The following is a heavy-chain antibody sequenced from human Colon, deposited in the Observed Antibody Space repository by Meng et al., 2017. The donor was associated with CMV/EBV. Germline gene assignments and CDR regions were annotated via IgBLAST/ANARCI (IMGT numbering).Heavy chain of an antibody. CDR1: GFTFSSYW. D-gene: IGHD1-26*01. J-gene: IGHJ4*01. CDR3: AKSRAVGATTPWEY. Sequence: GGSLRLSCAASGFTFSSYWMHWVRQPPGKGLVWVSRVNSDGSTTNSADSVKGRFTISRDNAKNTLYLQMNSLRAEDTAIYYCAKSRAVGATTPWEYWGQGTLVTVSS. V-gene: IGHV3-74*01. CDR2: VNSDGSTT.